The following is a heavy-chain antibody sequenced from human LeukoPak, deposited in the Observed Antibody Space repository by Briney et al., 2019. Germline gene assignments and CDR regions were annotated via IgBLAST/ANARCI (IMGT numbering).Heavy chain of an antibody. CDR3: AKHNEPIAMAGTTFDY. V-gene: IGHV3-23*01. Sequence: GGSLGLSCAASGFTFSSYAMSWVRQAPGKGLEWVSAISGSGGSTYYADSVKGRFTISRDNSKNTPYLQMNSLRAEDMAVYYCAKHNEPIAMAGTTFDYWGQGTLVTVSS. D-gene: IGHD6-19*01. J-gene: IGHJ4*02. CDR2: ISGSGGST. CDR1: GFTFSSYA.